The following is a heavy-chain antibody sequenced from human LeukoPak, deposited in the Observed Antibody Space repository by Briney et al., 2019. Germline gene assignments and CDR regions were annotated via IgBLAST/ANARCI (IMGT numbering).Heavy chain of an antibody. Sequence: GASVKVSCKASGYTFSSSAINWVRQAPGQGLEGMGWINTNTGNPTYAQDFTGRFVFSLDTSVSTAYLQISSLKAEDTAVYYCARATVDTAMASSPVFDYWGQGTLVTVSS. CDR2: INTNTGNP. CDR3: ARATVDTAMASSPVFDY. J-gene: IGHJ4*02. CDR1: GYTFSSSA. D-gene: IGHD5-18*01. V-gene: IGHV7-4-1*02.